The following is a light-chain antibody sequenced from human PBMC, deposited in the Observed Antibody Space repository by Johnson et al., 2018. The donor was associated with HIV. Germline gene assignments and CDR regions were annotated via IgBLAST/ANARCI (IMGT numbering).Light chain of an antibody. Sequence: HSVLTQPPSVSAAPGQKVTISCSGSSCDIGNNYVCSHQQLPGTAPKLLIYDTNKRPSGIPDRISGSKSGTSATLGITGLQTGDEADYYCGTWDTRLSAGHVFGTGTKVTVL. CDR2: DTN. CDR1: SCDIGNNY. V-gene: IGLV1-51*01. J-gene: IGLJ1*01. CDR3: GTWDTRLSAGHV.